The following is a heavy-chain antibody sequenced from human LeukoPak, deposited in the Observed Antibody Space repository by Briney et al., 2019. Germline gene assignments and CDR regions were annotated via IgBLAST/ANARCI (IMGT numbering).Heavy chain of an antibody. CDR2: IYYSGST. V-gene: IGHV4-59*12. CDR1: GGSISSYY. D-gene: IGHD4-23*01. J-gene: IGHJ4*02. Sequence: SETLSLTCTVSGGSISSYYWSWIRQPPGKGLEWIGYIYYSGSTNYNPSLKSRVTISVDTSKNQFSLKLSSVTAADTAVYYCVFDYGGNSDYWGQGTLVTVSS. CDR3: VFDYGGNSDY.